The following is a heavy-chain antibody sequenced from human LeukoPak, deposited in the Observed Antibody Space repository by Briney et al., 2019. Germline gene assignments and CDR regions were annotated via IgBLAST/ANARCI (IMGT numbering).Heavy chain of an antibody. J-gene: IGHJ3*02. D-gene: IGHD3-22*01. V-gene: IGHV4-4*07. CDR2: IYTSGST. Sequence: SETLSLTXTVSGGSISSYYWSWIRQPAGKGLEWIGRIYTSGSTNYNPSLKSRVTMSVDTSKNQFSLKLSSVTAADTAMYYCARDHPLEYHDSSALGAFDIWGQGTMVTLSS. CDR1: GGSISSYY. CDR3: ARDHPLEYHDSSALGAFDI.